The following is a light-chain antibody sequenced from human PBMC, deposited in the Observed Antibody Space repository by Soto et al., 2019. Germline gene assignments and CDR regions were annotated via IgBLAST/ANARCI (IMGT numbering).Light chain of an antibody. CDR3: AAWDDSLGAYV. J-gene: IGLJ1*01. Sequence: QSVLTQPPSESATPGQRVTISSSGSNSNIGTNTVNWYQQLPGTAPRLLIYTNNQRPSGVPQRFSGSKTGTSASLAIGGLQSEDGADYYCAAWDDSLGAYVFGTGTKVTVL. V-gene: IGLV1-44*01. CDR1: NSNIGTNT. CDR2: TNN.